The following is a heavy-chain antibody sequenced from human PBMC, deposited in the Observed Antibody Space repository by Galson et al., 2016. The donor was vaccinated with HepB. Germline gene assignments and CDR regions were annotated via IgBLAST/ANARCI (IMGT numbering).Heavy chain of an antibody. Sequence: SLRLSCAASGFTFSSYWLSWVRQAPGKGLEWVAQIKEDGSEKHYVDSVKGRFTTSKDNAKNSLYLQMNSLRAEDTALYYCARDSGRKEDYWGPGTLVTVSA. CDR3: ARDSGRKEDY. CDR1: GFTFSSYW. D-gene: IGHD3-10*01. CDR2: IKEDGSEK. V-gene: IGHV3-7*04. J-gene: IGHJ4*02.